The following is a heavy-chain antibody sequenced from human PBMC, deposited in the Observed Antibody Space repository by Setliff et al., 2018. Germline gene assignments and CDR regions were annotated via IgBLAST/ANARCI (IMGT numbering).Heavy chain of an antibody. CDR2: IRVYDGYT. V-gene: IGHV1-18*01. Sequence: ASVKVSCKTSGYMFTTYGISWVRQDPGQGLEWMGWIRVYDGYTDYAQKFQGRVTMTKDTSTSTAYMELRSLRPDDTAVYYCVRDLGQWAVDFWGQGTLVTVSS. CDR1: GYMFTTYG. J-gene: IGHJ4*02. CDR3: VRDLGQWAVDF. D-gene: IGHD1-26*01.